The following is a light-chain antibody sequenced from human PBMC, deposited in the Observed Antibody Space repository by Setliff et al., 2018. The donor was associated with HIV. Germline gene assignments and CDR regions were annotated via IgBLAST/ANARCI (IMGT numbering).Light chain of an antibody. CDR3: SSFERSNTWV. V-gene: IGLV2-14*01. Sequence: QSALTQPASVSGSPGQSITISCTGTSSDVGAYDYVSWYQHHPGKAHKLLIYEVTNRPSGISNPFSGSKSGNTASLTISGLLSEDESDYYCSSFERSNTWVFGGGTQLTVL. CDR1: SSDVGAYDY. CDR2: EVT. J-gene: IGLJ3*02.